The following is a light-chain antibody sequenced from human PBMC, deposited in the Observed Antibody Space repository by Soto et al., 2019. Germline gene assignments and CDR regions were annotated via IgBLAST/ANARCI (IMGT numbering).Light chain of an antibody. V-gene: IGLV1-44*01. CDR3: ASWDDSLNGLV. CDR1: SSNLATNA. Sequence: QSVVTQPPSASGTPGQRVTISCSGSSSNLATNAVSWYQQLPKTAPKLLIYYNNQRPSGVPDRFSGSKSGTSASLAINGLQSEDEADYYCASWDDSLNGLVFGGGTKVTVL. CDR2: YNN. J-gene: IGLJ1*01.